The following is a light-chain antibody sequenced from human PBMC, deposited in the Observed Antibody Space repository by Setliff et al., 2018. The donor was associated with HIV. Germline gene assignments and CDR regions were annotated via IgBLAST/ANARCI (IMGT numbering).Light chain of an antibody. J-gene: IGLJ1*01. V-gene: IGLV2-23*02. CDR3: CSYAGNNTFYV. CDR1: SSDVGSFNL. CDR2: EVS. Sequence: LTQPASVSGSPGQSITISCTGTSSDVGSFNLVSWYQQDPGKAPKLMIYEVSKRPSGVSNRFSGSKSGNTASLTISGLQAEDEADYYRCSYAGNNTFYVFGTGTKV.